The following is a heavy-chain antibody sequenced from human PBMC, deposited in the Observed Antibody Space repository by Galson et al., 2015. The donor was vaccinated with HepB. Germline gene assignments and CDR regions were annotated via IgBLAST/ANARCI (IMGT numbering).Heavy chain of an antibody. J-gene: IGHJ6*02. V-gene: IGHV3-30*04. Sequence: SLRLSCAASGFNFMTYSMHWVRQAPGKGLQWVAVISYSGTSQYYADSVKGRFTISRDNSKNTVYLEMNSLRAEDTALYFCAKEEAYSNSWIDSHFHHGKDVWGQGTTVTVSS. CDR3: AKEEAYSNSWIDSHFHHGKDV. CDR2: ISYSGTSQ. CDR1: GFNFMTYS. D-gene: IGHD4-11*01.